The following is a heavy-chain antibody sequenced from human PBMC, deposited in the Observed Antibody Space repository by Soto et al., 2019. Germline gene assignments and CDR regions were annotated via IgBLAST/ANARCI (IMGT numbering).Heavy chain of an antibody. D-gene: IGHD3-9*01. CDR2: INAGNGNT. V-gene: IGHV1-3*01. CDR3: ARADILTGSLDY. Sequence: ASVKVSCKASGYTFTSYALHCVLQAPGQRLEWMGWINAGNGNTKYSQKFQGSVTISRDTSASTAYMELSSLRSEDTAVYYCARADILTGSLDYWGQGTLVTVSS. CDR1: GYTFTSYA. J-gene: IGHJ4*02.